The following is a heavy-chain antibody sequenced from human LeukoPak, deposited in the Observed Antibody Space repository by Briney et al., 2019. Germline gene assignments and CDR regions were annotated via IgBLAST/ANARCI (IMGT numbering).Heavy chain of an antibody. J-gene: IGHJ5*02. CDR3: ARRGFGDIVVVVAAPSWFDP. CDR1: GDSISNSRYY. V-gene: IGHV4-39*01. Sequence: PSETLSLTCTVSGDSISNSRYYWGWLRQPPGKGLEWIGNIYYTGGTYYNPSLKSRVTMSVDTSKNQFSLELSSVTAADTAVYYCARRGFGDIVVVVAAPSWFDPWGQGILVTVSS. D-gene: IGHD2-15*01. CDR2: IYYTGGT.